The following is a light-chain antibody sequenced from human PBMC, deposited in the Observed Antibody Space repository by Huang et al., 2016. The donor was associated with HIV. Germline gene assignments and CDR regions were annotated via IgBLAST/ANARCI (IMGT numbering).Light chain of an antibody. CDR1: QSVKNNY. CDR2: GAS. J-gene: IGKJ1*01. CDR3: QQYGSSPKT. Sequence: EIVLTQSPGTLSLSPGERATLSCRASQSVKNNYLAWYQQKPGQAPRLLIYGASSRATGIPDRFSGSGSGTDFTLTISRLEPEDFAVFYCQQYGSSPKTFGQGTKVEI. V-gene: IGKV3-20*01.